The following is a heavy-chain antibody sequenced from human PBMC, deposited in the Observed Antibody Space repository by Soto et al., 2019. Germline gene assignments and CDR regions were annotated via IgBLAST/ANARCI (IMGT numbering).Heavy chain of an antibody. D-gene: IGHD3-16*01. J-gene: IGHJ6*02. CDR3: ARGGSYDNSWGKLSHYGLDV. CDR1: GYTFIRYG. Sequence: QFQLAQSANEVKKPGASVRVSCKAAGYTFIRYGISWVRQSPGQGLAWMGWISPYNDYTVYAQKFQGRVGLTADTSTRTVYMNLRGLKSDDTAVYYCARGGSYDNSWGKLSHYGLDVWGQGTSVSVSS. V-gene: IGHV1-18*01. CDR2: ISPYNDYT.